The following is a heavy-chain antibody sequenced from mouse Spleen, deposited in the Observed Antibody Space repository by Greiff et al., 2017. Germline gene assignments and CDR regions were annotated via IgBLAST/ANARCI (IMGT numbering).Heavy chain of an antibody. CDR1: GFSLTSYG. J-gene: IGHJ4*01. D-gene: IGHD1-1*01. Sequence: VQLQESGPGLVQPSQSLSITCTVSGFSLTSYGVHWVRQSPGKGLEWLGVIWSGGSTDYNAAFISRLSISKDNSKSQVFFKMNSLQADDTAIYYCARKGDYYGSSLYYYAMDYWGQGTSVTVSS. CDR3: ARKGDYYGSSLYYYAMDY. V-gene: IGHV2-2*01. CDR2: IWSGGST.